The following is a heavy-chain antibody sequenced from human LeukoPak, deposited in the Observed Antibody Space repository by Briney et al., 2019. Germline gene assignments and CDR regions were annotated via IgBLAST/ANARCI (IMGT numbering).Heavy chain of an antibody. CDR1: GGSISSYY. Sequence: SETLSLTCTVSGGSISSYYWSWIRQPAGKGLEWIGRIYTSGSTNYNPSLKSRVTMSVDTSKNQFSLKLSSVTAADTAVYYCASGNSGSYPGREYYFDYWGQGTLVTVSS. CDR2: IYTSGST. V-gene: IGHV4-4*07. J-gene: IGHJ4*02. D-gene: IGHD1-26*01. CDR3: ASGNSGSYPGREYYFDY.